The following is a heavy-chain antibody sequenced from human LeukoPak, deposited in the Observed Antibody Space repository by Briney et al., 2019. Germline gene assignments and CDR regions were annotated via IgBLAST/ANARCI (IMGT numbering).Heavy chain of an antibody. J-gene: IGHJ4*02. Sequence: GGSLRLSCAASGFTFSGYAMTWVRQAPGKGLEWVSAISGSGGRTYYADSVKGRFTVSRDNSKNTLYLQMNSLRAEDTAVYYCAKDGYSGYDWGVDYWGQGTLVTVSS. V-gene: IGHV3-23*01. D-gene: IGHD5-12*01. CDR2: ISGSGGRT. CDR1: GFTFSGYA. CDR3: AKDGYSGYDWGVDY.